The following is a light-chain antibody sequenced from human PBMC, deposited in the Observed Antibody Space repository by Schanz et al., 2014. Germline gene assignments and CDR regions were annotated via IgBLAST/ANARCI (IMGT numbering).Light chain of an antibody. CDR3: QQYSSSPLT. V-gene: IGKV4-1*01. CDR2: WAS. J-gene: IGKJ4*01. CDR1: QSVLHSSNNKNY. Sequence: DIVMTQSPDSLAVSLGERATINCKSSQSVLHSSNNKNYLAWYQHKPGQAPKLLIYWASTRESGVPDRFSGSGSGTDFTLTISRLEPEDFAVYYCQQYSSSPLTFGGGTKVE.